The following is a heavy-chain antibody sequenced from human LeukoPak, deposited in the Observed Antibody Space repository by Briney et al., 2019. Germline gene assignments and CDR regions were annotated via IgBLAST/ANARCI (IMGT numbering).Heavy chain of an antibody. CDR2: IYYSGST. CDR3: AREGSGSYLHYYYYYGMDV. Sequence: SQTLSLTCTVSGGSISSGGYYWSWIRQHPGKGLEWIGYIYYSGSTYYNPSLKSRVTISADTSKNQFSLKLSSVTAADTAVYYCAREGSGSYLHYYYYYGMDVWGQGTTVTVSS. CDR1: GGSISSGGYY. D-gene: IGHD1-26*01. V-gene: IGHV4-31*03. J-gene: IGHJ6*02.